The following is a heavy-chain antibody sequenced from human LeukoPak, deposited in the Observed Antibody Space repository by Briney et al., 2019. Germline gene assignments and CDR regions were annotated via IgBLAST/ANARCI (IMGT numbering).Heavy chain of an antibody. CDR1: GGSISSYY. Sequence: SETLSLTCTVSGGSISSYYWSWIRQPPGKGLEWIGYIYYSGSTNYNPSPKSRVTISVGTSKNQFSLKLSSVTAADTAVYYCARGAYDSSGYLFDYWGQGTLVTVSS. CDR3: ARGAYDSSGYLFDY. D-gene: IGHD3-22*01. J-gene: IGHJ4*02. V-gene: IGHV4-59*01. CDR2: IYYSGST.